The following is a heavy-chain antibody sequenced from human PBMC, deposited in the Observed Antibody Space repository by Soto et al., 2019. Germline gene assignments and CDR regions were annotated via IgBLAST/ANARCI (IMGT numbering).Heavy chain of an antibody. CDR3: ARQRLAVAGTGWFDP. V-gene: IGHV4-39*01. CDR2: IYYSGST. CDR1: GGSISSSRYY. D-gene: IGHD6-19*01. J-gene: IGHJ5*02. Sequence: SETLCLTCTVSGGSISSSRYYWGWIRQPPGKGLEWIGSIYYSGSTYYNPSLKSRVTISVDMSKNQFSLKLSSVTAADTAVYYCARQRLAVAGTGWFDPWGQGTLVTVSS.